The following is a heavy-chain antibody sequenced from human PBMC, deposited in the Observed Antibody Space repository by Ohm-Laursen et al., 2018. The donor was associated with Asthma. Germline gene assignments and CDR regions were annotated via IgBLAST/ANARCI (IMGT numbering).Heavy chain of an antibody. V-gene: IGHV3-30-3*01. CDR3: ARDRVVPAALLDY. D-gene: IGHD2-2*02. J-gene: IGHJ4*02. Sequence: SLRLSCAASGLTFSSYAMHWVRQAPGKGLEWVAVISYDGSNKYYADSVKGRFTISRDNSKNTLYLQMNSLRAEDTAVYYCARDRVVPAALLDYWGQGTLVTVSS. CDR1: GLTFSSYA. CDR2: ISYDGSNK.